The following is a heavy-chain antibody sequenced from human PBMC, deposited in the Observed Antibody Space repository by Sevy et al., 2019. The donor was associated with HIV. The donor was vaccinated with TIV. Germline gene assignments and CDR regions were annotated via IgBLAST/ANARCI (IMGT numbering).Heavy chain of an antibody. J-gene: IGHJ4*02. CDR1: GDSISNYF. D-gene: IGHD6-13*01. V-gene: IGHV4-59*01. CDR3: ARESTGAAGDFDY. Sequence: SETLSLTCSVSGDSISNYFWSWIRQPPGKGLEWIGYIYYSGSTNYNPSLKSRVTISVDTSKKQFSLKLRSVTAADTAVYYCARESTGAAGDFDYWGQGTLVTVSS. CDR2: IYYSGST.